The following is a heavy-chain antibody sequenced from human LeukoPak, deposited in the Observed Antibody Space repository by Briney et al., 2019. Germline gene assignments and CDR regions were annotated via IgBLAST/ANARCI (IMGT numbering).Heavy chain of an antibody. D-gene: IGHD5-18*01. CDR2: LSASGDT. V-gene: IGHV4-61*02. CDR3: ARGYSYGHRRAYYYMDV. J-gene: IGHJ6*03. Sequence: SQTLSLTCTVSGGSLSSGSYYWSWIRQPAGRGLEWIGRLSASGDTDYNPSLKSRVTMSVDMSQNQLSLKLSSVTAADTAVYFCARGYSYGHRRAYYYMDVWGKGTTVTVSS. CDR1: GGSLSSGSYY.